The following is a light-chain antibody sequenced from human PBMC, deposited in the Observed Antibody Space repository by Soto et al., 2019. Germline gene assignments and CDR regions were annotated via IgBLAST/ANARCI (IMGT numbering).Light chain of an antibody. CDR3: QQYNNWPPT. V-gene: IGKV3D-15*01. CDR1: QSVSGN. CDR2: GAS. J-gene: IGKJ1*01. Sequence: EIVMTQSPATLSVSPGERATLSCRASQSVSGNLAWYQQKPGQAPRLLIYGASTRATGIPARFSGSGSGTEITLTISSLQSEDFAAYYCQQYNNWPPTFGQGTKVELK.